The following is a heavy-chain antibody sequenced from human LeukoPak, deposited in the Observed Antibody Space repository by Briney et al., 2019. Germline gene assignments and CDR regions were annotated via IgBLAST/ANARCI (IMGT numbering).Heavy chain of an antibody. CDR3: ARDKEFGELSFDY. CDR2: ISGSGSTI. J-gene: IGHJ4*02. Sequence: PGGSLRLSCAASGFTFSDYYMSWLRQAPGKGLEWVSYISGSGSTIYYAESVKGRFTISRDNAKNSLYLQMNSLRDEDTAVYYCARDKEFGELSFDYWGQGTLVTVSS. V-gene: IGHV3-11*04. D-gene: IGHD3-10*01. CDR1: GFTFSDYY.